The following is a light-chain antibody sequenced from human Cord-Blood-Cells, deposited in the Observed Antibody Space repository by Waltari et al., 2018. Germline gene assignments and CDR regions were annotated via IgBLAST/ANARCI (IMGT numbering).Light chain of an antibody. CDR3: QAWDSSTDNYV. CDR1: KLGDKY. J-gene: IGLJ1*01. CDR2: QDS. V-gene: IGLV3-1*01. Sequence: SYELTQPPSVSVSPGQTASITCSGAKLGDKYACWYQQKPGQSPVLVIYQDSKRPSGIPERFSGSNAGNTATLTISGTQAMDEADYYCQAWDSSTDNYVFGTGTKVTVL.